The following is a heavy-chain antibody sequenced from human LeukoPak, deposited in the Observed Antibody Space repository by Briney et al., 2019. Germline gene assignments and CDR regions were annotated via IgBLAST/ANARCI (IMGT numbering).Heavy chain of an antibody. CDR1: GDSISSSTYY. D-gene: IGHD3-9*01. J-gene: IGHJ4*02. CDR3: ARLRRDILTGYYDY. CDR2: IYYTGST. Sequence: SETLSLTCALSGDSISSSTYYWGWIRQPPGKGLEWIGSIYYTGSTYYNPSLKSRVTISVDTSKNQFSLKLSSVTAADTAVYYCARLRRDILTGYYDYWGQGTLVTVSS. V-gene: IGHV4-39*01.